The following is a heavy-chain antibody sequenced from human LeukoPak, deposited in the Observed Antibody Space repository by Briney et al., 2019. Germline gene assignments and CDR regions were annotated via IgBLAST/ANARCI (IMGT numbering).Heavy chain of an antibody. Sequence: ASVKVSCKASGYTFTGYYMHWVRQAPGQGLEWMGWINPNSGGTNYAQKFQRRVTMTRDTSISTAYMELSRLRSDDTAVYYCARVVVGATTPEVAFDIWGQGTMVTVSS. D-gene: IGHD1-26*01. CDR3: ARVVVGATTPEVAFDI. J-gene: IGHJ3*02. V-gene: IGHV1-2*02. CDR2: INPNSGGT. CDR1: GYTFTGYY.